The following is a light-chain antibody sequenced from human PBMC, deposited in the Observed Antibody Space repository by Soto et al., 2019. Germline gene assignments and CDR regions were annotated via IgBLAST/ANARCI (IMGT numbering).Light chain of an antibody. CDR2: DVS. Sequence: QSALTQPRSVSGSPGQLVTISCTGTSSDVGGYNYVSWYQQHPGKAPKVMIYDVSERPSGVPDRFSGSKSGNTASLTISGLQAEDEADYYCCSYAGSPRYVLGTGTKVTVL. CDR3: CSYAGSPRYV. J-gene: IGLJ1*01. V-gene: IGLV2-11*01. CDR1: SSDVGGYNY.